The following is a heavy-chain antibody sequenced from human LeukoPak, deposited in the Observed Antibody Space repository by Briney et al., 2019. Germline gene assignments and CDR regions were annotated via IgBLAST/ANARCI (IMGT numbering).Heavy chain of an antibody. CDR2: INHSGST. J-gene: IGHJ5*02. CDR1: GGSFSGYY. CDR3: ARVRGTGTTYWFDP. Sequence: SETLSLTCAVYGGSFSGYYWSWIRQPPGKGLEWIGEINHSGSTNYNPSLKSRVTISVDTSKNQFSLKLSSVTAADTAVYYCARVRGTGTTYWFDPWGQGTLVTVSS. D-gene: IGHD1-1*01. V-gene: IGHV4-34*01.